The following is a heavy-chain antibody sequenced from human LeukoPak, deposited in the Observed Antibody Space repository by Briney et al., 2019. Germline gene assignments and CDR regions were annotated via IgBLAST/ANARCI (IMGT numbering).Heavy chain of an antibody. D-gene: IGHD3-16*01. Sequence: GGSLRLSCVASGFSSSTYGMSWARQATGQGLEWIAASDGNGAKTFYADSGKGRFTISRDNSRNTLYLQMNSLRGEDTALYYCAKDLHWGLDYWGQGALVTVSS. CDR2: SDGNGAKT. V-gene: IGHV3-23*01. CDR3: AKDLHWGLDY. CDR1: GFSSSTYG. J-gene: IGHJ4*02.